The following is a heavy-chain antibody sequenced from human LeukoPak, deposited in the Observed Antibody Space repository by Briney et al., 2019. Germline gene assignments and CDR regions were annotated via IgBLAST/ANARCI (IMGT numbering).Heavy chain of an antibody. Sequence: ASVKVSCKASGYTFTSYAMNWVRQAPGQGLEWMGWINTNTGNPTYAQGFTGRFVFSLDTSVSTAYLQISSLKAEVTAVYYCASSGPPDDYGDYVEDNWFDPWGQGTLVTVSS. CDR3: ASSGPPDDYGDYVEDNWFDP. CDR1: GYTFTSYA. CDR2: INTNTGNP. J-gene: IGHJ5*02. V-gene: IGHV7-4-1*02. D-gene: IGHD4-17*01.